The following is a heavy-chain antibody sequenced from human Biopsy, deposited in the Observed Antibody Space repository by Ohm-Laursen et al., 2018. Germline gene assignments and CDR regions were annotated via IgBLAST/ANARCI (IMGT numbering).Heavy chain of an antibody. V-gene: IGHV4-59*02. D-gene: IGHD4-11*01. CDR2: IYYSVMT. CDR1: GDSVTKYY. CDR3: VRDSGILNYGNFKYYHYYGMDV. Sequence: SDTLSLTCTVSGDSVTKYYWSWIRQPPGKGLEWIGHIYYSVMTNYNPSLQSRVSISVDTSTNQVSLTLSSVTAADTAVYYCVRDSGILNYGNFKYYHYYGMDVWGQGTKVTVSS. J-gene: IGHJ6*02.